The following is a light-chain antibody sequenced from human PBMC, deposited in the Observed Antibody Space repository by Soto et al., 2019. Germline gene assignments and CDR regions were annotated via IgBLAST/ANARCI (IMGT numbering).Light chain of an antibody. Sequence: IVLTQSPVTLSLSPGERATLSCRASQRITSNFLAWFRQKAGLAPRLLIYGASTRASGVPDRFSGGGSGTDFVLTISRLEPEDFAVYYCQQYGRSPFTFGQGTKLQIK. J-gene: IGKJ2*01. CDR1: QRITSNF. CDR3: QQYGRSPFT. CDR2: GAS. V-gene: IGKV3-20*01.